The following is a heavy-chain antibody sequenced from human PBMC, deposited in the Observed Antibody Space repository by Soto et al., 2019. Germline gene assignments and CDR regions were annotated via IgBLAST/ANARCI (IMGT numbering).Heavy chain of an antibody. D-gene: IGHD2-2*01. J-gene: IGHJ4*02. Sequence: QVQLVQSGAEVKKPGASVKVSCQASGYSFASYEINWVRQATGPGLEWLGWMNPNSCKTGYAQKFQGRVTMTRNTSISTAYMELSSLRSYDTAVYYCARYIPGVCSSTSCNVDYWGQGTLVIVSA. V-gene: IGHV1-8*01. CDR2: MNPNSCKT. CDR3: ARYIPGVCSSTSCNVDY. CDR1: GYSFASYE.